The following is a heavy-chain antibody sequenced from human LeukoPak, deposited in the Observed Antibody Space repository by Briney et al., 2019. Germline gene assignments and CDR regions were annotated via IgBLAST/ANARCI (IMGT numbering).Heavy chain of an antibody. V-gene: IGHV3-30*04. J-gene: IGHJ6*03. CDR1: GFTFSSYA. CDR3: ARDGYSSGWYSYYYYMDV. CDR2: ISYDGSNK. Sequence: GGSLRLSCAASGFTFSSYAMHWVRQAPGKGLEWVAVISYDGSNKYYADSVKGRFTISRDNSKNTLYLQMNSLRAEDTAVYYCARDGYSSGWYSYYYYMDVWGKGTTVTVSS. D-gene: IGHD6-19*01.